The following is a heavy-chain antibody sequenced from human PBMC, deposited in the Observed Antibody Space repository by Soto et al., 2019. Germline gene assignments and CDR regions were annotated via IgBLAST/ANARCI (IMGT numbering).Heavy chain of an antibody. CDR1: RGTFSSYT. D-gene: IGHD2-2*01. J-gene: IGHJ5*02. Sequence: SVKVSCKASRGTFSSYTISWVRQAPGQGLEWMGRIIPMLDITNYAQKFQGRVTITADKSTSTTYMELISLRSEDTAVYYCARSRYFTTTTCYGTHWFDLWGQGTLVTVSS. CDR2: IIPMLDIT. V-gene: IGHV1-69*02. CDR3: ARSRYFTTTTCYGTHWFDL.